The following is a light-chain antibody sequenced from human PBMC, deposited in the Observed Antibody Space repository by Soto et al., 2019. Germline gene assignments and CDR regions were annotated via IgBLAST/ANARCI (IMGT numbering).Light chain of an antibody. Sequence: QSVLTQPPSVSGAPGQGITISCTGTSSNLGAGYDVHWYQQHPGAAPKLLIYANSKRPSGVLDRFSGSKSGTSASLAITGLQAEDEADYDCQSYDNSLSGAWVFGGGTKLTVL. J-gene: IGLJ3*02. CDR1: SSNLGAGYD. V-gene: IGLV1-40*01. CDR3: QSYDNSLSGAWV. CDR2: ANS.